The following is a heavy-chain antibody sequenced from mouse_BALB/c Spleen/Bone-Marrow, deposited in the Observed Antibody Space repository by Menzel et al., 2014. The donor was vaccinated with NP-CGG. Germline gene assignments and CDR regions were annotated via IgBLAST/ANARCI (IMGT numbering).Heavy chain of an antibody. V-gene: IGHV5-17*02. Sequence: EVKLVESGGGLVQLGGSRRLSCAASGFTFSSFGMHWVRQAPEKGLEWVAYISSGSSTIFYVDTVKGRFTISRDNPKNTLFLQMTSLRSEDTAMYYCTRGGNWDDFDVWGAGTTVTVSS. CDR1: GFTFSSFG. D-gene: IGHD4-1*01. CDR2: ISSGSSTI. CDR3: TRGGNWDDFDV. J-gene: IGHJ1*01.